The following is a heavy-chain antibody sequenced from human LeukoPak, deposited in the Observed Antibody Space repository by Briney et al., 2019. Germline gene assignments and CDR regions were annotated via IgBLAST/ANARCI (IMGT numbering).Heavy chain of an antibody. J-gene: IGHJ4*02. CDR1: GFTFSNSA. CDR3: VRQYYEYNVYDRHFDF. CDR2: LSGSGITT. D-gene: IGHD5/OR15-5a*01. V-gene: IGHV3-23*01. Sequence: PGGSLRLSCAASGFTFSNSAMSWVRQAPGKGLEWVSTLSGSGITTYYADSAKGRFTISRDNAKSTVFLQMNSLRVEDKAVYFCVRQYYEYNVYDRHFDFWGQGILVTVSS.